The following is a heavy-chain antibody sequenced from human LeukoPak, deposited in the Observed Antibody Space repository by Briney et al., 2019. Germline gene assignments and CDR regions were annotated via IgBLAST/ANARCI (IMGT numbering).Heavy chain of an antibody. Sequence: GGPLRLSCAASGFTFSSYPMHWVRQAPGKGLEWVSSISSSSSYIYYVDSVKGRFTISRDNAKNSLYLQMNSLRAEDTAVYYCARDLFAVTTKIPGYWGQGTLVTVSS. CDR2: ISSSSSYI. CDR3: ARDLFAVTTKIPGY. V-gene: IGHV3-21*01. CDR1: GFTFSSYP. D-gene: IGHD4-17*01. J-gene: IGHJ4*02.